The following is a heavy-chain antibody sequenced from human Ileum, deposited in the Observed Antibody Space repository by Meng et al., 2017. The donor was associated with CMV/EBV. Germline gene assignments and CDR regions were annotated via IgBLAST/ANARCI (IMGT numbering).Heavy chain of an antibody. Sequence: SCATSGFTFSNYWMYWGRQAPGKGLVWVSRIMIDGRSTTYAASVKGRFIISRDNAKNTLYLQMNSLRAEDTAVYYCARGGRAGSLDYWGQGTLVTVSS. CDR3: ARGGRAGSLDY. J-gene: IGHJ4*02. D-gene: IGHD1-1*01. CDR2: IMIDGRST. CDR1: GFTFSNYW. V-gene: IGHV3-74*03.